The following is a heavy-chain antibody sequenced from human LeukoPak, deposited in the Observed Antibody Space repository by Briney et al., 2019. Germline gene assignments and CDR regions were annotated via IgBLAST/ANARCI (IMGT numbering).Heavy chain of an antibody. Sequence: GGSLRLSCAASGFTFSSYWMHWVRQAPGKGLVWVSRINSDGSSTSYADSVKGRFTISRDNAKNTLYLQMNSLRAEDTAVYYCARDGPITYYYDSSGYYDDAFDIWGQGTMVTVSS. D-gene: IGHD3-22*01. CDR2: INSDGSST. CDR3: ARDGPITYYYDSSGYYDDAFDI. V-gene: IGHV3-74*01. CDR1: GFTFSSYW. J-gene: IGHJ3*02.